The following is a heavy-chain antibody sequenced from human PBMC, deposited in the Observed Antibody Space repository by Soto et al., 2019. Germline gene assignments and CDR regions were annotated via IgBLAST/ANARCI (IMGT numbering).Heavy chain of an antibody. Sequence: GGSLRLSCAASGFTFSGSAMHWVRQASGKGLEWVGRIRSKTNTYATAYAASVKGRFTISRDDSKDTAYLQMNSLKTEDTAVYYCAIDIGGSPPFDHWGQGTPVTVSS. V-gene: IGHV3-73*01. CDR1: GFTFSGSA. CDR3: AIDIGGSPPFDH. D-gene: IGHD1-26*01. CDR2: IRSKTNTYAT. J-gene: IGHJ4*02.